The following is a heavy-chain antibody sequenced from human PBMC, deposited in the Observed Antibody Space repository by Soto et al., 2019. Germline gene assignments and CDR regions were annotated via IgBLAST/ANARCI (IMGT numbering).Heavy chain of an antibody. J-gene: IGHJ4*02. V-gene: IGHV3-30*18. CDR2: ISYDGSNK. Sequence: QVQLVESGGGVVQPGRSLRLSCAASGFTVSSYGMHWVRQAPGKGLEWVAVISYDGSNKYYADSVKGRFTISRDNSKNTLYLQMNSLRAEDTAVYYCAKEGDYGDYGLDYWGQGTLVTVSS. CDR3: AKEGDYGDYGLDY. D-gene: IGHD4-17*01. CDR1: GFTVSSYG.